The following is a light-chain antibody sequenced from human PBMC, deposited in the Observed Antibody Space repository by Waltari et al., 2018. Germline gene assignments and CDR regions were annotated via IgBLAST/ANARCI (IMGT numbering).Light chain of an antibody. CDR2: EAS. CDR3: QQRSNWLFT. Sequence: EIVLTQSPATLSLSPGERATLSCRASQSVSHYLAWFQQKPGQAPSLLIYEASRRATGIPTRFRGSGSATDFTLTISSLEPEDFAVYYCQQRSNWLFTFGPGTKVEIK. V-gene: IGKV3-11*01. CDR1: QSVSHY. J-gene: IGKJ3*01.